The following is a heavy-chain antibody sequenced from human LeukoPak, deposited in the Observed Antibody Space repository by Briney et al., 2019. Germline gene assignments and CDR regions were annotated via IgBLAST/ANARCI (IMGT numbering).Heavy chain of an antibody. CDR2: IYSSGST. V-gene: IGHV4-39*01. CDR3: ATQYDYYDMDV. Sequence: PSDTLSLPCTVSGGSISSSSYYWRWIRQRPGKGLVWIGSIYSSGSTYYNPSLKSRVTISVDTSKNQFSLKLSSVTATDTAVYYCATQYDYYDMDVWGQGTTVTVSS. CDR1: GGSISSSSYY. J-gene: IGHJ6*02.